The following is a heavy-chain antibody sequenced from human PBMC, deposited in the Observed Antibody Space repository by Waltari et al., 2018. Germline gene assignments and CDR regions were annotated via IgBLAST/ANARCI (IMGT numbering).Heavy chain of an antibody. CDR1: GYTFTNYW. CDR2: IYPVDSDT. Sequence: EVQLVQSGAEVKKPGEFLKISCKGSGYTFTNYWIGWRPQMPGKGLEWMGIIYPVDSDTRYNPSFQGQVTISADKSISTAYLQWSSLKASDTAMYYCARLHEGYSYGYQDYWGQGTLVTVSS. CDR3: ARLHEGYSYGYQDY. D-gene: IGHD5-18*01. J-gene: IGHJ4*02. V-gene: IGHV5-51*01.